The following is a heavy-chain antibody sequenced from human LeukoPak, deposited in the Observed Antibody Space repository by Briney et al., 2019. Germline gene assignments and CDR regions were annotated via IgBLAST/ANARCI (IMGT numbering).Heavy chain of an antibody. CDR3: ARSGAGYYGMDV. D-gene: IGHD5-12*01. J-gene: IGHJ6*02. CDR2: IIPMLGIP. V-gene: IGHV1-69*02. CDR1: GGAFNTYI. Sequence: GASVKVSCKASGGAFNTYIINWVRQAPGQGLEWMGGIIPMLGIPNFAQRFQGRLSITADKSTTTAYMELGSLTSGDTAIYYCARSGAGYYGMDVWGQGTTVTVSS.